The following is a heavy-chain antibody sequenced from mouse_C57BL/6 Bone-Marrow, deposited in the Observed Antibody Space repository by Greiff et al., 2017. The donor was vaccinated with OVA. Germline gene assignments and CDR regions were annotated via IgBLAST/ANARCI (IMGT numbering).Heavy chain of an antibody. Sequence: QVQLQQPGAELVMPGASVKLSCKASGYTFTSYWMHWVQQRPGQGLEWIGEIDPSDSYTNYNQKFKGKSTLTVDKSSSTAYMQLSSLTSEDSAVYYCARERTTVVATGYFDVWGTGTTVTVSS. CDR1: GYTFTSYW. D-gene: IGHD1-1*01. CDR3: ARERTTVVATGYFDV. CDR2: IDPSDSYT. V-gene: IGHV1-69*01. J-gene: IGHJ1*03.